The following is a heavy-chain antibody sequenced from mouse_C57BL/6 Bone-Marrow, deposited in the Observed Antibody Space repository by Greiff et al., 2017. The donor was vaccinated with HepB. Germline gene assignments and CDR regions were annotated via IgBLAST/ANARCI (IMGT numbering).Heavy chain of an antibody. CDR1: GYTFTDYY. J-gene: IGHJ4*01. CDR3: ARLGYYGSSYGAMDY. D-gene: IGHD1-1*01. CDR2: IFPGSGST. V-gene: IGHV1-75*01. Sequence: QVHVKQSGPELVKPGASVKISCKASGYTFTDYYINWVKQRPGQGLEWIGWIFPGSGSTYYNEKFKGKATLTVDKSSSTAYMLLSSLTSEDSAVYFCARLGYYGSSYGAMDYWGQGTSVTVSS.